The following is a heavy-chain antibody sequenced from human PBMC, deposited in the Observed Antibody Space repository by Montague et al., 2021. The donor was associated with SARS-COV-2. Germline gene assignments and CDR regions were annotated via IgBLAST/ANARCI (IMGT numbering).Heavy chain of an antibody. D-gene: IGHD3-10*01. J-gene: IGHJ5*02. Sequence: SETLSLTCTVSGGSISSHFWSFIRKPQGKGMEWIGYINSNGGTNXNPSLRRRLTMSVDTSKNQFSLQLRSMTPADTAVYFCARATSVRGAVSWFDPWGQGILVTVSS. CDR1: GGSISSHF. V-gene: IGHV4-59*11. CDR2: INSNGGT. CDR3: ARATSVRGAVSWFDP.